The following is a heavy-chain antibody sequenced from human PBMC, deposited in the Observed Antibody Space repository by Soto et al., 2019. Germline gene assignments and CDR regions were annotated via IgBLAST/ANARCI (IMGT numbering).Heavy chain of an antibody. V-gene: IGHV4-31*03. CDR2: IFYSGST. J-gene: IGHJ4*02. CDR3: ASTEDFFDY. Sequence: PSETLSLTCSVSGVSLTSGTYYWSWIRQHPGKGLEWVEYIFYSGSTDYNPSLKSRVNISVDTSKNQFSLKLSSVTAADTAVYYCASTEDFFDYWGQGTLVTVSS. CDR1: GVSLTSGTYY.